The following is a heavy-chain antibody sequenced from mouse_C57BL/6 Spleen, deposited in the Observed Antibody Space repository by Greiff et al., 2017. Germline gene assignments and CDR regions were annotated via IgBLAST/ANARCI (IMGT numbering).Heavy chain of an antibody. V-gene: IGHV1-53*01. CDR3: ASTRGSSFDY. CDR2: INPSNGGT. CDR1: GFTFTSYW. D-gene: IGHD1-1*01. J-gene: IGHJ2*01. Sequence: QVQLQQPGTELVKPGASVKLSCKASGFTFTSYWMHWVKQRPGQGLEWIGNINPSNGGTNYNEKVKSKATLTVDKSSNAAYMQLSSLTSEDSAVYYCASTRGSSFDYWGQGTTLTVSS.